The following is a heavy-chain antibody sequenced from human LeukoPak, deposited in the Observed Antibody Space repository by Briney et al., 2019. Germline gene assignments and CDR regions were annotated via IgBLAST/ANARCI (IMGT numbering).Heavy chain of an antibody. V-gene: IGHV3-53*01. CDR3: ARDRRGFYDSSGLDAFDI. D-gene: IGHD3-22*01. J-gene: IGHJ3*02. CDR2: IYSGGST. Sequence: GGSLRLSCAASGFTVSSNYMSWVRQAPGKGLEWVSVIYSGGSTYYADSVKGRFTISRDNSKNTLYLQMNGLRAEDTAVYYCARDRRGFYDSSGLDAFDIWGQGTMVTVSS. CDR1: GFTVSSNY.